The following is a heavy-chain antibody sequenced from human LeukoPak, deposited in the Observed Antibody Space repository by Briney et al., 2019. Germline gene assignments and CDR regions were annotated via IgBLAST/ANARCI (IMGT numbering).Heavy chain of an antibody. CDR2: IYYSGST. D-gene: IGHD3-22*01. J-gene: IGHJ4*02. CDR3: ARNEGSSGYYDH. V-gene: IGHV4-59*01. Sequence: SETLSLTCTVSGGSISSYYWGWIRQPPGKGLEWIGYIYYSGSTNYNPSLKSRVTISVDTSKNQFSLKLSSVTAADTAVYYCARNEGSSGYYDHWGQGTLVTVSS. CDR1: GGSISSYY.